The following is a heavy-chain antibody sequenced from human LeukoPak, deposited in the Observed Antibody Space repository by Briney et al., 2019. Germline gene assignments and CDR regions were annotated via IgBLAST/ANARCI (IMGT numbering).Heavy chain of an antibody. Sequence: GRSLRLSCTASGFTFGDYAMSWVRQAPGKGLEWVGFIRSKAYGGTTEYAASVKGRFTISRDDSKSIAYLQMNSLKTEDTAVYYCTRDEYGSYYGRDVWGQGTTVIVSS. CDR3: TRDEYGSYYGRDV. CDR1: GFTFGDYA. V-gene: IGHV3-49*04. D-gene: IGHD6-19*01. J-gene: IGHJ6*02. CDR2: IRSKAYGGTT.